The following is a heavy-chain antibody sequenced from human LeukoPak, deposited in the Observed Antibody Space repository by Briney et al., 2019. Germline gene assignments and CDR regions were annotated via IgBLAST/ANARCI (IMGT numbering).Heavy chain of an antibody. V-gene: IGHV3-30-3*01. Sequence: PGGSLRLSCTASGFTFSSYAMHWVCQAPGKGLEWVAVISYDGSNKYYADSVKGRFTISRDNSKNTLYLQMNSLRAEDTAVYYCARVGAMVRGAYYFDYWGQGTLVTVSS. CDR1: GFTFSSYA. D-gene: IGHD3-10*01. CDR2: ISYDGSNK. CDR3: ARVGAMVRGAYYFDY. J-gene: IGHJ4*02.